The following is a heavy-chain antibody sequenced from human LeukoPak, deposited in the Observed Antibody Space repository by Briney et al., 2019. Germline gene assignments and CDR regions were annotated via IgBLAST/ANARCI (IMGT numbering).Heavy chain of an antibody. CDR2: IYYSGST. Sequence: SETLSLTCTVSGGSISSGDYYWSWIRQPPGKGLEWIGYIYYSGSTCYNPSLKSRVTISVDTSKNQFSLKLSSVTAADTAVYYCARSHYDILTGYYNPLSFDYWGQGTLVTVSS. D-gene: IGHD3-9*01. CDR1: GGSISSGDYY. J-gene: IGHJ4*02. CDR3: ARSHYDILTGYYNPLSFDY. V-gene: IGHV4-30-4*01.